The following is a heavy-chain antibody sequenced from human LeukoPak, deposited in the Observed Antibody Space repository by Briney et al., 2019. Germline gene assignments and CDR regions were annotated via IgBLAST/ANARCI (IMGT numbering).Heavy chain of an antibody. D-gene: IGHD3-9*01. V-gene: IGHV4-31*03. Sequence: SETLSLTCTVSGGSISSGGYHWSWIRQHPGKGLEWIGYIYYSGSTYYNPSLKSRVTISVDTSKNQFSLKLSSVTAADTAVYYCARGSYDILTGYYPGDYWGQGTLVTVSS. J-gene: IGHJ4*02. CDR2: IYYSGST. CDR1: GGSISSGGYH. CDR3: ARGSYDILTGYYPGDY.